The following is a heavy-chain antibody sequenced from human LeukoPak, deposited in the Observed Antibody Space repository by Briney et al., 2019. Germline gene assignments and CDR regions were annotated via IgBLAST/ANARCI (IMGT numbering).Heavy chain of an antibody. V-gene: IGHV3-48*03. D-gene: IGHD5-12*01. Sequence: GGSLRLSCAASGFTFSSYEMNWVRQAPGKGLEWVSYISRGGRTIYDADSVKGRFTISRDNAKNSLYLQMNSLRAEDTAVYYCARVYSGSWYFDLWGRGTVVTVSS. CDR1: GFTFSSYE. CDR3: ARVYSGSWYFDL. J-gene: IGHJ2*01. CDR2: ISRGGRTI.